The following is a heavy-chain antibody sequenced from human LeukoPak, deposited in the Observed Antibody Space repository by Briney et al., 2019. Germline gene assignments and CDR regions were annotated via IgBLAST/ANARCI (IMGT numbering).Heavy chain of an antibody. Sequence: GGSLRLSCAASGFTFSSYTMSWVRQAPGKGLEWDSSISDSGGNTYYAHSVRGRFTISRDNSKNTLYLQMNSLRAEDTALYYCAKKIPFDSWGQGTLVTVSS. CDR2: ISDSGGNT. V-gene: IGHV3-23*01. D-gene: IGHD2-21*01. CDR1: GFTFSSYT. J-gene: IGHJ4*02. CDR3: AKKIPFDS.